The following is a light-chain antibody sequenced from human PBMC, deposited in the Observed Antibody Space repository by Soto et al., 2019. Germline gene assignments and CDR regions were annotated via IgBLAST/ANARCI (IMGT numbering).Light chain of an antibody. CDR2: KVN. V-gene: IGLV2-14*01. J-gene: IGLJ3*02. CDR3: SSYTSTSTWV. CDR1: SSDVGGYNY. Sequence: QSVLTQPASVSGSPGQSITISCTGTSSDVGGYNYVSWYQQHPGKAPKLMIYKVNNRPSGVSNRFSGSKSGNTASLTISGLQAEDEADYYCSSYTSTSTWVFGGGTKLTVL.